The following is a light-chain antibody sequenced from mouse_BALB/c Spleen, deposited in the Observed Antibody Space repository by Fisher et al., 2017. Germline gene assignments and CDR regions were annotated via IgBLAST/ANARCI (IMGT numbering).Light chain of an antibody. CDR3: QQWSSNPPIT. CDR2: LTS. V-gene: IGKV4-68*01. CDR1: SSVSY. J-gene: IGKJ2*01. Sequence: IVLIQTPALMSASPGEKVTMTCSASSSVSYMYWYQQKPRSSPKPWIYLTSNLASGVPARFSGSGSGTSYSLTISSMEAEDAATYYCQQWSSNPPITFGGGTKLEIK.